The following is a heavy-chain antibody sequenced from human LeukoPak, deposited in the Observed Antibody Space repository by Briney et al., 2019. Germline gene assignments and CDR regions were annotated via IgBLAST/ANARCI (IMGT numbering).Heavy chain of an antibody. D-gene: IGHD5-18*01. Sequence: GGSLRLSCAASGSTFSSYWMHWVRQAPGKGLVWVSRINSDGSSTSYADSVKGRFTISRDNAKNTLYLQMNSLRAEDTAVYYCARGKEIQLSPLDYWGQGTLVTVSS. CDR2: INSDGSST. CDR3: ARGKEIQLSPLDY. J-gene: IGHJ4*02. CDR1: GSTFSSYW. V-gene: IGHV3-74*01.